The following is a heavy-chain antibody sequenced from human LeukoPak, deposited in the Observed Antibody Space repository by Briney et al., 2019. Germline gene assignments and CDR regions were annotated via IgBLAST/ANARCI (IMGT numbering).Heavy chain of an antibody. D-gene: IGHD3-3*01. CDR2: IRYDGRNK. Sequence: GGSLRLSCAASGFTFSSYGMHWVRQAPGKGLEWVAFIRYDGRNKYYADSVKGRFTISRDNSKNTLYLQMNSLRAEDTAVYYCAKDEGRFLEWLLYKCIDCWGQGTLVTVSS. CDR1: GFTFSSYG. J-gene: IGHJ4*02. CDR3: AKDEGRFLEWLLYKCIDC. V-gene: IGHV3-30*02.